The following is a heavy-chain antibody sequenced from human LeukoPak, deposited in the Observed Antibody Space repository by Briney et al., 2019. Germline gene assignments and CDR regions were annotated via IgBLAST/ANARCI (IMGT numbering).Heavy chain of an antibody. V-gene: IGHV3-74*01. D-gene: IGHD5-12*01. CDR1: GFTFSSYW. CDR3: ARGGYSGYDYGGFDY. Sequence: GGSLRLSCAASGFTFSSYWMHWVRQAPGKGLVWVSRINTDGSSTSYADSVKGRFTISRDNAKNTLYLQMNSLRAEDTAVYYCARGGYSGYDYGGFDYWGQGTLVTVSS. J-gene: IGHJ4*02. CDR2: INTDGSST.